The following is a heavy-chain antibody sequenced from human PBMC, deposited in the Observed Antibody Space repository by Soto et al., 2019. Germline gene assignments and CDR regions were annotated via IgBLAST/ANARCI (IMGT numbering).Heavy chain of an antibody. CDR3: ARTTAVPNTLRSRYFLDY. D-gene: IGHD4-17*01. Sequence: SQRMSLTSSVSSGSVSDKTDYWSWIRQPPGKRLEWIGYVYYSGTTHYNPSLKSRVTISVDLSKNRFSLRLSSVTTADTALYYCARTTAVPNTLRSRYFLDYWGQGTLVTAPQ. CDR2: VYYSGTT. J-gene: IGHJ4*02. CDR1: SGSVSDKTDY. V-gene: IGHV4-61*01.